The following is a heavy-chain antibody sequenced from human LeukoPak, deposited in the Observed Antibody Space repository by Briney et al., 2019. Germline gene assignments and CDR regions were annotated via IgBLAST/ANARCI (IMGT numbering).Heavy chain of an antibody. V-gene: IGHV1-3*02. CDR2: SNAGNGNT. CDR3: ARMSTSGSFDI. J-gene: IGHJ3*02. Sequence: ASVTVSCKASVYTFTSYAMHWVRQAPGQRLEWMGWSNAGNGNTKYSPEFQGRVTLTRDTSASTADMELCSLRSEDMAVYYCARMSTSGSFDIWGQGTMVTVSS. CDR1: VYTFTSYA.